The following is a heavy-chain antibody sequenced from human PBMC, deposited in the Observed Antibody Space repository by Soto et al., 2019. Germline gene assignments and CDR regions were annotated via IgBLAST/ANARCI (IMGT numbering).Heavy chain of an antibody. J-gene: IGHJ6*02. D-gene: IGHD3-3*01. V-gene: IGHV3-21*06. CDR1: GFPFSTST. CDR2: ITSSSTRNI. CDR3: ARDNQFFGAIPRMDI. Sequence: PVGSLRLSCSAFGFPFSTSTMYWFRQAPGKGLEWVSSITSSSTRNIFNADSENDRITISRDNASNTHYHQMNKLRVEDTADYCCARDNQFFGAIPRMDIWGQGTTVTVSS.